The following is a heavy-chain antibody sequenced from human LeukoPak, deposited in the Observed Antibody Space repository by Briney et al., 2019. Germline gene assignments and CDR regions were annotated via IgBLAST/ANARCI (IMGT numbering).Heavy chain of an antibody. V-gene: IGHV3-7*01. J-gene: IGHJ5*02. Sequence: GGSLRLSCAASGFTFSDYYMSWVRQAPGKGLEWVANIKQDGSEEYYVDSVKGRFTISRDNAKNSLYLQMNSLRAEDTAVYYCARDDCSSISCYHNWFDPWGQGTLVTVSS. D-gene: IGHD2-2*01. CDR3: ARDDCSSISCYHNWFDP. CDR2: IKQDGSEE. CDR1: GFTFSDYY.